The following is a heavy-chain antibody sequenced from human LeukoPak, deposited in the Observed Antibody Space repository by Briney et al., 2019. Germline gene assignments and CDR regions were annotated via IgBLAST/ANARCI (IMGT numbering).Heavy chain of an antibody. Sequence: PSETLSLTCAVYGGSFSSYYWGWIRQPPGKGLEWIGDINNSGGTNYNPSLKSRVTISVDTSKNQFSLMLSSVTAADTAVYYCASDRQYDSSGPEALWYYCMDVWGKGTTVTVSS. CDR1: GGSFSSYY. V-gene: IGHV4-34*01. D-gene: IGHD3-22*01. CDR2: INNSGGT. CDR3: ASDRQYDSSGPEALWYYCMDV. J-gene: IGHJ6*03.